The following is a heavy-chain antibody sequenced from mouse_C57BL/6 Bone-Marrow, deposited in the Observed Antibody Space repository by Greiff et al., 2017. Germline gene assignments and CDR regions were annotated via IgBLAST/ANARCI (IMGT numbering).Heavy chain of an antibody. Sequence: VKLQQPGAELVMPGASVKLSCKASGYTFTSYWMHWVKQRPGQGLEWIGEIVPSDSYNNYNPKFKGTSTLTVDKASSTAYMQLSSLTSEDSAVYYCARDGYYYGSSSFAYGGQGTLVTVSA. CDR3: ARDGYYYGSSSFAY. J-gene: IGHJ3*01. CDR1: GYTFTSYW. V-gene: IGHV1-69*01. D-gene: IGHD1-1*01. CDR2: IVPSDSYN.